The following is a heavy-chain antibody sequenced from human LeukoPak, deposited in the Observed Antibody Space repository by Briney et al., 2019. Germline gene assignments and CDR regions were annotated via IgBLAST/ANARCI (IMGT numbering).Heavy chain of an antibody. J-gene: IGHJ6*03. CDR1: GYTFTSYY. D-gene: IGHD6-19*01. Sequence: ASVKVSCKASGYTFTSYYMHWVRQAPGQGLEGMGIINPSGGSTSYAQKFQGRVTMTRDMSTSTVYMELSSLRSEDMAVYYCARGSVAGTGVGYYYYYMDVWGKGTTVTVSS. CDR3: ARGSVAGTGVGYYYYYMDV. V-gene: IGHV1-46*01. CDR2: INPSGGST.